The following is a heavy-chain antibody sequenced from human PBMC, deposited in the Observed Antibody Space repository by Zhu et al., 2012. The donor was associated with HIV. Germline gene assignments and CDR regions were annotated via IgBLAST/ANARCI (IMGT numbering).Heavy chain of an antibody. CDR3: ARHVLLWFGELNNWFDP. J-gene: IGHJ5*02. Sequence: QVQLQESGPGLVKPSETLSLTCAVSGYSISSGYYWGWIRQPPGKGLEWIGSIYHSGSTYYNPPLKSRVTISVDTSKNQFSLKLSSVTAADTAVYYCARHVLLWFGELNNWFDPWGQGTLVTVSS. V-gene: IGHV4-38-2*01. CDR2: IYHSGST. CDR1: GYSISSGYY. D-gene: IGHD3-10*01.